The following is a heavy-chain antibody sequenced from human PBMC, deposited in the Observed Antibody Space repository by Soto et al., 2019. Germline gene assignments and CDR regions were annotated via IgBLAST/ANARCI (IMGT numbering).Heavy chain of an antibody. CDR3: ARESVWIQLWLRPGYHFAY. J-gene: IGHJ4*02. CDR2: IKQDGSEK. Sequence: PGGSLRLSCAASGFTFSSYWMSWVRQAPGKGLEWVANIKQDGSEKYYVDSVKGRFTISRDNAKNSLYLQMNSLRTEDTAVYYCARESVWIQLWLRPGYHFAYWCQGPLVTVSS. CDR1: GFTFSSYW. V-gene: IGHV3-7*01. D-gene: IGHD5-18*01.